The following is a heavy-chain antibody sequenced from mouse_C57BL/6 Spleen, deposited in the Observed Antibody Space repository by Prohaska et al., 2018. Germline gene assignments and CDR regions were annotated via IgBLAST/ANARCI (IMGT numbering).Heavy chain of an antibody. CDR3: ARRYGSSGDYAMDY. CDR2: ISSGSSTI. V-gene: IGHV5-17*01. CDR1: GFTFSDYG. J-gene: IGHJ4*01. D-gene: IGHD1-1*01. Sequence: GQLVESGGGLVKPGGSLKLSCAASGFTFSDYGMHWVRQAPEKGLEWVAYISSGSSTIYYADTVKGRFTISRDNAKNTLFLQMTSLRAEDTAMYYCARRYGSSGDYAMDYWGQGTSVTVSS.